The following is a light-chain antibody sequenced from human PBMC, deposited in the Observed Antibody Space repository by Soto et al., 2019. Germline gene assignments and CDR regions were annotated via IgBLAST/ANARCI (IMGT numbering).Light chain of an antibody. J-gene: IGKJ1*01. CDR1: QTMSSW. CDR2: KAS. Sequence: DIQLTQSPSALSASVGDRVTITCRASQTMSSWLAWYQQKPWKAPKLLIYKASTLKSGVPSRFSGSGSGTEFTLTISSLQPDDFATYYCQHYNSYSEAFGQGTNV. V-gene: IGKV1-5*03. CDR3: QHYNSYSEA.